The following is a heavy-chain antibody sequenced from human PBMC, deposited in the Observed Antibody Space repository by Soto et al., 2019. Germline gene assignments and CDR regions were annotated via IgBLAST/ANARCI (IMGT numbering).Heavy chain of an antibody. CDR1: GGSISSYY. J-gene: IGHJ5*02. V-gene: IGHV4-59*01. D-gene: IGHD3-10*01. Sequence: LPETLSLTCTVSGGSISSYYWSWIRQPPGKGLEWIGYIYYSGSTNYNPSLKSRVTISVDTSKNQFSLKLSSVTAADTAVYYCARDRYGSGSYSYNWFDPWGQGTLVTVSS. CDR3: ARDRYGSGSYSYNWFDP. CDR2: IYYSGST.